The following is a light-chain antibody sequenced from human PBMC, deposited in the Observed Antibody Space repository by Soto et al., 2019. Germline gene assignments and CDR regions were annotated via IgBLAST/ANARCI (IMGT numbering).Light chain of an antibody. CDR1: QRFISGY. Sequence: IVLTQSPCTLSLSPGERATLSCRASQRFISGYLAWYQQKPGQAPRLLIYGASNRATDIPDRFSGRGSGTDFTLTISRLEPEDFAVYYCQQYGSSPPSSTFGQGTRLEIK. CDR3: QQYGSSPPSST. V-gene: IGKV3-20*01. CDR2: GAS. J-gene: IGKJ5*01.